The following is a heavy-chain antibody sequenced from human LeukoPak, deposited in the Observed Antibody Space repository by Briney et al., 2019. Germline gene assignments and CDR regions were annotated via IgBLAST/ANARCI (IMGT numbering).Heavy chain of an antibody. CDR2: INHSRST. Sequence: SETLSLTYTVSGGSISRSSYYWGWIRQPPGKGLEWIGEINHSRSTNYNPSLKSRVTISVDTSKNQFSLKLSSVTAADTAVYYCASWGDLNWNDDPGSLWGQGTLVTVSS. CDR1: GGSISRSSYY. V-gene: IGHV4-39*07. D-gene: IGHD1-1*01. J-gene: IGHJ4*02. CDR3: ASWGDLNWNDDPGSL.